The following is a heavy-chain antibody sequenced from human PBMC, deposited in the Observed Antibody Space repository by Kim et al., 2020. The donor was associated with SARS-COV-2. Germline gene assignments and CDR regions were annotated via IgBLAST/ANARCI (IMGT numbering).Heavy chain of an antibody. CDR1: GFTFSSFA. D-gene: IGHD6-25*01. V-gene: IGHV3-23*01. J-gene: IGHJ4*02. CDR3: ARRSGWHFDN. Sequence: GGSLRLSCAASGFTFSSFAMSWVRQAPGKGLEWVSAISGTGGTTAYADSVKGRFTISRDTSRSTLYLQMNTLRAEDTAVYYCARRSGWHFDNWGQGTLVTVSS. CDR2: ISGTGGTT.